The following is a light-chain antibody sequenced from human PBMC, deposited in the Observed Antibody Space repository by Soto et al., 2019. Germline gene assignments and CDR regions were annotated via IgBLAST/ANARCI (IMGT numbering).Light chain of an antibody. CDR2: EVT. J-gene: IGLJ2*01. Sequence: QSVLTQPASVSGSPGQSITISCTGTSSDVGGYNFVSWYQLLPGKAPKLIIYEVTYRPSGVSDRFSGSKSGNTASLTISGLQAEAEADYYCSSYATNSRLFGGGTKLTVL. V-gene: IGLV2-14*01. CDR3: SSYATNSRL. CDR1: SSDVGGYNF.